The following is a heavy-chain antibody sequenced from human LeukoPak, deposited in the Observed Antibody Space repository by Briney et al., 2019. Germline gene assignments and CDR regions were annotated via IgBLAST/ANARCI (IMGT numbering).Heavy chain of an antibody. CDR1: RLTFSSYG. CDR3: AKGSASSRPYYFDY. D-gene: IGHD1-26*01. Sequence: GGSLRLSCAASRLTFSSYGMHWVRQAPGKGLEWVAFIRYDGRNKYYADTVKGRVTISRDNSQNTLYLQMNSLRNEDTAVYYCAKGSASSRPYYFDYWGQGTLVTVSS. V-gene: IGHV3-30*02. CDR2: IRYDGRNK. J-gene: IGHJ4*02.